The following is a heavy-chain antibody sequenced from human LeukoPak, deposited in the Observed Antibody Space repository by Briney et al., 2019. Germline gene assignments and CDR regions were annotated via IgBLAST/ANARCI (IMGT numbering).Heavy chain of an antibody. CDR2: IIPIFGTA. Sequence: SVKVSCKASGGTFGSYAISWVRQAPGQGLEWMGRIIPIFGTANYAQKFQGRVTITTDESTSTAYMELSSLRSEDTAVYYCAREATIFGVVNHYYSYYMDVWGKRTTVTVSS. J-gene: IGHJ6*03. CDR3: AREATIFGVVNHYYSYYMDV. CDR1: GGTFGSYA. V-gene: IGHV1-69*05. D-gene: IGHD3-3*01.